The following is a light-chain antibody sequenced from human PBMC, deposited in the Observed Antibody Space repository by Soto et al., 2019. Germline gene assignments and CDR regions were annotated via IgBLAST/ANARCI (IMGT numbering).Light chain of an antibody. Sequence: EIVFTQSPGTLSLSPGETATLSCRASQSVRSNYLAWYQQKPGQAPRFLIYDASSRATGIPDRFSGSGSGTDFTLTISRLEPEDFAVYYCQQYGSSPLTFGGGTKVDIK. V-gene: IGKV3-20*01. J-gene: IGKJ4*01. CDR3: QQYGSSPLT. CDR2: DAS. CDR1: QSVRSNY.